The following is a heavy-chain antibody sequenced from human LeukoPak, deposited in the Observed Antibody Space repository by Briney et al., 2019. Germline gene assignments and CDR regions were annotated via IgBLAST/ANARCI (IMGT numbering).Heavy chain of an antibody. CDR3: ARHCDSSGYSLTAFDY. CDR1: GGTFSSYA. J-gene: IGHJ4*02. CDR2: IIPIFGTA. V-gene: IGHV1-69*05. D-gene: IGHD3-22*01. Sequence: SVKVSCKASGGTFSSYAISWVRQAPGQGLEWMGGIIPIFGTAKYAQKFQGRVTITTDESTSTAYMELSSLRSEDTAVYYCARHCDSSGYSLTAFDYWGQGTLVTVSS.